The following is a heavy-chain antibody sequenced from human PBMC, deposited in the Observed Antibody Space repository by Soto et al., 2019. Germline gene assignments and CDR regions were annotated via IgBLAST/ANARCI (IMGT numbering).Heavy chain of an antibody. J-gene: IGHJ3*02. CDR1: GFTFSSYA. CDR3: ARVFEQITIFGGGYDAFDI. D-gene: IGHD3-3*01. Sequence: QVQLVESGGGVVQPGRSLRLSCAASGFTFSSYAMHWVRQAPGKGLEWVAGISYDGSNKYYAVSVKGRFTISRDNSQNKLYLQMNSLRPEDTDVYYFARVFEQITIFGGGYDAFDIWGQGTMVTVSS. V-gene: IGHV3-30-3*01. CDR2: ISYDGSNK.